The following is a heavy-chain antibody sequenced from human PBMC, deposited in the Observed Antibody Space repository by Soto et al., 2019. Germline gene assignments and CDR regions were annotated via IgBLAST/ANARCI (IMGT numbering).Heavy chain of an antibody. CDR3: AKAGPTVTIYYFAY. CDR2: LSASADTT. J-gene: IGHJ4*01. CDR1: GFTFSSYA. Sequence: GRSLRLSCAASGFTFSSYALSWDRQAPGRGLEWVSALSASADTTYYADSVKGRFTISRDNSKTTLYLQMNSLRAEDTAVYYCAKAGPTVTIYYFAYWGQGTLVTVSS. V-gene: IGHV3-23*01. D-gene: IGHD4-17*01.